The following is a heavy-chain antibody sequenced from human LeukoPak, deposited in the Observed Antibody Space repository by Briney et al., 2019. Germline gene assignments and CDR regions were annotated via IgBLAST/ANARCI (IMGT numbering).Heavy chain of an antibody. CDR3: AKDIDPNHDYVWGSYSLGAFDI. CDR2: ISWNSGSI. CDR1: GFTFDDYA. V-gene: IGHV3-9*01. Sequence: GGSLRLSCAASGFTFDDYAMHWVRQAPGKGLEWVSGISWNSGSIGYADSVKGRFTISRDNAKNSLYLQMNSLRAEDTALYYCAKDIDPNHDYVWGSYSLGAFDIWGQGTMVTVSS. J-gene: IGHJ3*02. D-gene: IGHD3-16*01.